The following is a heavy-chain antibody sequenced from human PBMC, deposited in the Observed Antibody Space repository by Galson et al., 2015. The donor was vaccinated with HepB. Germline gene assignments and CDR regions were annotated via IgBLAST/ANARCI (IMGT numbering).Heavy chain of an antibody. CDR3: ASLEDPDRFWNGYYGDY. CDR2: IYYTGST. D-gene: IGHD3-3*01. J-gene: IGHJ4*02. V-gene: IGHV4-39*01. CDR1: GGSTSSSIYY. Sequence: ETLSLTCTVSGGSTSSSIYYWAWIRQPPGKGLEWIGSIYYTGSTYYNPSLKSRVTISVDTSKNQFSLRLTSVTAADTAVYYCASLEDPDRFWNGYYGDYWGQGTLVTVSS.